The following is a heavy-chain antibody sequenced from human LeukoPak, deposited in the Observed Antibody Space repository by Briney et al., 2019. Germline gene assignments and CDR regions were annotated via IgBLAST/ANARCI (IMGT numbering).Heavy chain of an antibody. CDR2: IIPIFGTA. V-gene: IGHV1-69*01. CDR1: GGTFSSYA. CDR3: ARTKYYGSGTDRSVAFDI. Sequence: SVKVSCKASGGTFSSYAISWVRQAPGQGLEWMGGIIPIFGTANYAQKFQGRVTITADESTSTAYMELSSLRSEDAAVYYCARTKYYGSGTDRSVAFDIWGQGTMVTVSS. J-gene: IGHJ3*02. D-gene: IGHD3-10*01.